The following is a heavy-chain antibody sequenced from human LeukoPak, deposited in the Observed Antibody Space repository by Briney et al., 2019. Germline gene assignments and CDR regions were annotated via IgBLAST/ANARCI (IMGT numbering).Heavy chain of an antibody. D-gene: IGHD3-10*01. CDR3: AKDRDYGSGSYYGAFDI. CDR2: ISWNSGSI. Sequence: GGSLRLSCAASGFTFSSYAMSWVRQAPGKGLEWVSGISWNSGSIGYADSVKGRFTISRDNAKNSLYLQMNSLRAEDTALYYCAKDRDYGSGSYYGAFDIWGQGTMVTVSS. V-gene: IGHV3-9*01. CDR1: GFTFSSYA. J-gene: IGHJ3*02.